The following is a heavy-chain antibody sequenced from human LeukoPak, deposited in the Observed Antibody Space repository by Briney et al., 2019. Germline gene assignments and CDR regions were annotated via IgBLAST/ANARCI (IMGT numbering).Heavy chain of an antibody. V-gene: IGHV1-18*01. D-gene: IGHD6-13*01. Sequence: GASVKVSCKASGYSFTSYGISWVRQAPGQGLEWMGWISVYNGNTNYAQKLQGRVTMTTDTSTSTAYMELRSLRSDDTAVYYCARDTMGYSNSWAYNWFDPWGQGTLVTVSS. CDR3: ARDTMGYSNSWAYNWFDP. CDR1: GYSFTSYG. CDR2: ISVYNGNT. J-gene: IGHJ5*02.